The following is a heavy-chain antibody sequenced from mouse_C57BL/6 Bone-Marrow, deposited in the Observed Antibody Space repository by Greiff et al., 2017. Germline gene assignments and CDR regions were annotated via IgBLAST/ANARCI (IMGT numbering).Heavy chain of an antibody. CDR2: IYPGDGDT. CDR3: ANYYCDSSYPYAMGG. V-gene: IGHV1-82*01. Sequence: VQLVESGPELVKPGASVKISCKASGYAFSSSWMNWVKQRPGQGLEWIGRIYPGDGDTNYNGKFKGKATLTADKSSSTAYMQLSSLTSEDSAVYFCANYYCDSSYPYAMGGWGQGTSVTVSS. J-gene: IGHJ4*01. D-gene: IGHD1-1*01. CDR1: GYAFSSSW.